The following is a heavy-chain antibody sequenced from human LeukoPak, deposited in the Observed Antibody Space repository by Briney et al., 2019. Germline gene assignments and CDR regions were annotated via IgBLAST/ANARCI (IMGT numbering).Heavy chain of an antibody. J-gene: IGHJ4*02. Sequence: ASVKVSCKASGYTFTSYYMHWVRQAPGQGLEGMGIINPSGGSTSYAQKFQGRVTITRAMSTSTVYMELSSLRSEDTAVYYCARAVSSGWYGVDYWGQGTLVTVSS. CDR3: ARAVSSGWYGVDY. CDR2: INPSGGST. V-gene: IGHV1-46*01. CDR1: GYTFTSYY. D-gene: IGHD6-19*01.